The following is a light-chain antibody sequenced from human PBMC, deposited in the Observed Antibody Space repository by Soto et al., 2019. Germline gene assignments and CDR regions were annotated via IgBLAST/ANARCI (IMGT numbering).Light chain of an antibody. CDR3: QQRSNWPHLT. V-gene: IGKV3-11*01. J-gene: IGKJ4*01. CDR2: DAS. Sequence: EIVLTQSPATLSLSPGERATLSCRASQSVSSYLAWYQQKPGQAHRLLIYDASNRSTGIPARFSGSGSGTDFSLTISSLEPEDLAVYYCQQRSNWPHLTFGGGTKVEIK. CDR1: QSVSSY.